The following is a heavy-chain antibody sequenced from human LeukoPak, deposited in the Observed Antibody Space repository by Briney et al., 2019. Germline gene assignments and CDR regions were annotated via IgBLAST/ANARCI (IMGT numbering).Heavy chain of an antibody. Sequence: GGSLRLSCATSGFTFSSYGMHWVRHAPGKGLEGVAVTSYDGSDTYYADSVKGRFTISRDNSKNTLYLQINSLRAEDTAVYYCAKDRWIRRISLAGQDYWGQGTLVTVSS. J-gene: IGHJ4*02. V-gene: IGHV3-30*18. CDR3: AKDRWIRRISLAGQDY. CDR1: GFTFSSYG. D-gene: IGHD6-19*01. CDR2: TSYDGSDT.